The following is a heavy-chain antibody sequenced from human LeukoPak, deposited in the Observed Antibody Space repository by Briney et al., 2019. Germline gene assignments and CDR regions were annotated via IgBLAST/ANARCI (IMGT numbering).Heavy chain of an antibody. CDR3: ARHEVRGARSFDY. D-gene: IGHD3-10*01. CDR2: IYYNGNT. CDR1: GGSISSSTYY. Sequence: SETLSLTXTVSGGSISSSTYYWGWICQPPGKGLEWIGTIYYNGNTYYNPSLESRVTISVDTSKNQFSLKLSSVTAADTAVYYCARHEVRGARSFDYWGQGALVTVSS. V-gene: IGHV4-39*01. J-gene: IGHJ4*02.